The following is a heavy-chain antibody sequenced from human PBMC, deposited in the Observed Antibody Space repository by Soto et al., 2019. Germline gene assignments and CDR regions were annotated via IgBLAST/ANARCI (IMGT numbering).Heavy chain of an antibody. CDR1: GFTFSSYS. Sequence: EVQLVESGGDLVKPGGSLRLSCVDSGFTFSSYSMNWVRQAPGKGLEWVSSISSSSTYIYYADSVKGRFTISRDNAKNSLYLQMNSLSAEDTAVYYCTRGGREITRLFDYWGQGTLVTVSS. CDR2: ISSSSTYI. D-gene: IGHD3-10*01. CDR3: TRGGREITRLFDY. J-gene: IGHJ4*02. V-gene: IGHV3-21*02.